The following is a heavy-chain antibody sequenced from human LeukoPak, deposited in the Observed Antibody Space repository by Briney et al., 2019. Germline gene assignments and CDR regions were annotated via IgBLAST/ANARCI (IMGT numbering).Heavy chain of an antibody. CDR1: GGTFSSYA. Sequence: SVKVSCKASGGTFSSYAIGWVRQAPGQGLEWMGGIIPIFGTANYAQKFQGRVTITADESTSTAYMELSSLRSEDTAVYYCARARDDSSGYHALGFDAFDIWGQGTMVTVSS. V-gene: IGHV1-69*13. J-gene: IGHJ3*02. CDR2: IIPIFGTA. D-gene: IGHD3-22*01. CDR3: ARARDDSSGYHALGFDAFDI.